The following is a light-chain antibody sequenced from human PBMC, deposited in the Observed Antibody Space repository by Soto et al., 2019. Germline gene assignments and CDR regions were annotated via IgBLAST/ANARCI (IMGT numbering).Light chain of an antibody. CDR3: QNYNGAPWT. V-gene: IGKV1-27*01. Sequence: DIQMTQSPSSLSASVGDRVTITCRAIQGISNYLVWYQQKPGKVPKLLIYAASTLQSGVPSRFSGSGSGTDFTLTSSSLQPEDVATYYCQNYNGAPWTFGQGTKVEIK. CDR2: AAS. J-gene: IGKJ1*01. CDR1: QGISNY.